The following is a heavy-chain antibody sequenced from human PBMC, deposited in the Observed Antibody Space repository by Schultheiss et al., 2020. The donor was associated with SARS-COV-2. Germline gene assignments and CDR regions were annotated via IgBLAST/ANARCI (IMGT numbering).Heavy chain of an antibody. D-gene: IGHD3-22*01. CDR2: ISGSGGST. CDR3: TYDDSGYPQYFQH. J-gene: IGHJ1*01. CDR1: GFTFSSYA. Sequence: GESLKISCAASGFTFSSYAMSWVRQAPGKGLEWVSAISGSGGSTYYADSVKGRFTISRDNSKNTLYLQMNTLRAEDTALYYCTYDDSGYPQYFQHWGQGTLVTVSS. V-gene: IGHV3-23*01.